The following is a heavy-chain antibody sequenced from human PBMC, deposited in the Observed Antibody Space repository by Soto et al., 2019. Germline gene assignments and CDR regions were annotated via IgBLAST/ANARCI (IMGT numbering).Heavy chain of an antibody. V-gene: IGHV5-10-1*03. CDR1: GYSFTSYW. CDR2: IDPSDSYT. CDR3: ARHLLLGAGYSSSWYVGWFDP. Sequence: EVQLVQSGAEVKKPGESLRISCKGSGYSFTSYWISWVRQMPGKGLEWMGRIDPSDSYTNYSPSFQGHVTISADKSISTAYLQWSSLKASDTAMYYCARHLLLGAGYSSSWYVGWFDPWGQGTLVTVSS. J-gene: IGHJ5*02. D-gene: IGHD6-13*01.